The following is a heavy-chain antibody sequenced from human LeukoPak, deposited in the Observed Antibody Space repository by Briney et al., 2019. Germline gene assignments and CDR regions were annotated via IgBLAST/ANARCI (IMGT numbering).Heavy chain of an antibody. CDR2: IDPNSGGT. CDR3: ARGGSYLYRPSDY. V-gene: IGHV1-2*02. J-gene: IGHJ4*02. CDR1: GYTFTGYY. D-gene: IGHD1-26*01. Sequence: ASVKVSCKASGYTFTGYYMHWVRQAPGQGLEWMGWIDPNSGGTNYAQKFQGRVTMTRDTSISTAYMEMSRLRSDDTAVYYCARGGSYLYRPSDYWGQGTLVTVSS.